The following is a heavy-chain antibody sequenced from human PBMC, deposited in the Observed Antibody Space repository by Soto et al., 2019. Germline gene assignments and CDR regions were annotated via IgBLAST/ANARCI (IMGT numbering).Heavy chain of an antibody. D-gene: IGHD3-10*01. CDR3: ARQSEYYYASGRAAPLYGMDV. V-gene: IGHV4-34*01. Sequence: ETLSLTCAVFGGSFSGYYWNWIRQPSGKGLEWIGEINHSGSTYNNPSLKSRVTISVDTSKNQFSLKLSSVTAADTAVYYCARQSEYYYASGRAAPLYGMDVWGQGTTVTVSS. CDR2: INHSGST. J-gene: IGHJ6*02. CDR1: GGSFSGYY.